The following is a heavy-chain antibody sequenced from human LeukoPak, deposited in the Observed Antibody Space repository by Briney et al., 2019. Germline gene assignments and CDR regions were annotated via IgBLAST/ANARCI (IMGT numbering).Heavy chain of an antibody. V-gene: IGHV3-48*03. CDR2: ISSSVSTI. D-gene: IGHD5-24*01. Sequence: GGALRLSRAASGFTSSSYEMNWVRQAPGRGREWVSYISSSVSTIYYADSLKGGFTISRENAKNSLYLQMNSLRAEETAVYYCARVEMATIGVDYWGQGTLVTVS. CDR3: ARVEMATIGVDY. J-gene: IGHJ4*02. CDR1: GFTSSSYE.